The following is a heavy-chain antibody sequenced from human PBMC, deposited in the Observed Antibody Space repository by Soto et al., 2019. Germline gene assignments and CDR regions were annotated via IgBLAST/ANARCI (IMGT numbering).Heavy chain of an antibody. Sequence: SETLSLTCAVSGVSISSSYWWCWVRQPPGKGLGWTVESYHSGSINYNPSLKSRVTISVNKSKNQFSLKLSSVTAADTAVYYCAKGANRYCSGGSCYSQPNQYYYYYYGMDVWGQGTTVTVSS. J-gene: IGHJ6*02. V-gene: IGHV4-4*02. CDR3: AKGANRYCSGGSCYSQPNQYYYYYYGMDV. CDR2: SYHSGSI. D-gene: IGHD2-15*01. CDR1: GVSISSSYW.